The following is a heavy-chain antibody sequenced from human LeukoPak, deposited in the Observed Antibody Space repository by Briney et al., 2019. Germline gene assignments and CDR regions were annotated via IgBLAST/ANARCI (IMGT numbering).Heavy chain of an antibody. V-gene: IGHV3-30-3*01. CDR1: GFTFSSYA. Sequence: PGRSLRLSCAASGFTFSSYAMHWVRQAPGKGLEWVAVISYDGSNKNYADSVKGRFTISRDNSKNTLYLQMNSLRAEDTAVYYCARSYTNMVQGHMDVWGKGTTVTVSS. J-gene: IGHJ6*03. CDR2: ISYDGSNK. D-gene: IGHD5-18*01. CDR3: ARSYTNMVQGHMDV.